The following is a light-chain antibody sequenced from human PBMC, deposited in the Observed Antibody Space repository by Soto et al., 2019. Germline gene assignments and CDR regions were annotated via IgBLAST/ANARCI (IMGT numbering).Light chain of an antibody. J-gene: IGLJ1*01. V-gene: IGLV2-23*01. CDR2: KGT. Sequence: QSVLAQPASVSGSPGQSITISCTGTDSDVGADDSVSWYQQHPHKAPQLIIYKGTQRPSGVSNRFSGSTSGNAASLTISALQADDEADYFCCSSAPESTYVFGTGTKLTVL. CDR3: CSSAPESTYV. CDR1: DSDVGADDS.